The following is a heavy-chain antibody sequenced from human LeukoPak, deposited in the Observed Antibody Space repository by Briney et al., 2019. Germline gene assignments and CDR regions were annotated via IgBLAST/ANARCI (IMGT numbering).Heavy chain of an antibody. CDR3: ASPYSGKYDY. CDR1: GGSISSSSYY. Sequence: PSETLSPTCTVSGGSISSSSYYWGWIRQPPGKGLEWIGSIYYSGSTYYNPSLKSRVTISVDTSKNQFSLKLSSVTAADTAVYYCASPYSGKYDYWGQGTLVTVSS. J-gene: IGHJ4*02. CDR2: IYYSGST. V-gene: IGHV4-39*01. D-gene: IGHD1-26*01.